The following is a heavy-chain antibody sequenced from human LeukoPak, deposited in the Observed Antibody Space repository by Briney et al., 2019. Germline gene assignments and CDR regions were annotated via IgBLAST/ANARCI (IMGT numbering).Heavy chain of an antibody. D-gene: IGHD5-24*01. CDR2: MNPNSGNT. CDR1: GYTFTSYD. V-gene: IGHV1-8*01. CDR3: ARGSLMMATIID. J-gene: IGHJ4*02. Sequence: GSVKVSCKASGYTFTSYDINWVRQATGQGLEWMGWMNPNSGNTGYAQKFQGRLTMTRNTSISTAYMELSSLRSEDTAVYYCARGSLMMATIIDWGQGTLVTVSS.